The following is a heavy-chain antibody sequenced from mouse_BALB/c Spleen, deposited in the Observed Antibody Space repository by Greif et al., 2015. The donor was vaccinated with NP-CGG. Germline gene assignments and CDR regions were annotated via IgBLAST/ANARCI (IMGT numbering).Heavy chain of an antibody. CDR2: IYPSDSYT. CDR3: TRSDYYGDYFDY. D-gene: IGHD1-1*01. Sequence: VKLLESGAELVRPGASVKLSCKASGYTFTSYWINWVKQRPGQGLEWIGNIYPSDSYTNYNQKFKDKATLTVDKSSSTAYMQLSSPTSEDSAVYYCTRSDYYGDYFDYWGQGTTLTVSS. J-gene: IGHJ2*01. CDR1: GYTFTSYW. V-gene: IGHV1-69*02.